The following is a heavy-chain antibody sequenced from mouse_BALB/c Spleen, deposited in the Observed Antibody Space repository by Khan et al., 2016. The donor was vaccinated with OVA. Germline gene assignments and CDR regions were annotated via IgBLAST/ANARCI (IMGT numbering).Heavy chain of an antibody. CDR2: ISYSGNT. CDR1: GYSITSEFA. CDR3: ARKDYYDYDPFPY. J-gene: IGHJ3*01. V-gene: IGHV3-2*02. Sequence: EVQLLETGPGLVKPSQSLSLTCTVTGYSITSEFAWNWIRQFPGNKLEWMGYISYSGNTRYNPSLKSLISITRDTSRNQFFLQLNSVTTEDTATYVCARKDYYDYDPFPYWGQGTLVTVSA. D-gene: IGHD2-4*01.